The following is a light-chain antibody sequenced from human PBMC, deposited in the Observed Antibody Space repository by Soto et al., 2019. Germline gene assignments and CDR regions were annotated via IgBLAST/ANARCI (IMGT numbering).Light chain of an antibody. J-gene: IGKJ4*01. CDR3: QQLRMYPST. CDR2: AAS. CDR1: QDIAIY. Sequence: IHLTHSPSSLSASFGDIVTMTCRASQDIAIYLAWYQQKPGEAPKLLIYAASTLYGGVPSRFSGSGSGTDFALTITSLQAEDFATYYCQQLRMYPSTFGGGTKVDNK. V-gene: IGKV1-9*01.